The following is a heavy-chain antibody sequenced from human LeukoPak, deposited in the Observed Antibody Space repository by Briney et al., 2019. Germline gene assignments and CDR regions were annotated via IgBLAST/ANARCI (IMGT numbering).Heavy chain of an antibody. CDR1: GFTFSSYA. CDR3: ATADDFWGGYYTFRMDV. V-gene: IGHV3-23*01. J-gene: IGHJ6*04. Sequence: GGSLRLSCAASGFTFSSYAMSWVRQAPGKGLEWVSAISGNGGSTYYADSVKGRFTISRDNSKNTLYLQMNSLRAEDTAVYYCATADDFWGGYYTFRMDVWGKGTTVTVSS. D-gene: IGHD3-3*01. CDR2: ISGNGGST.